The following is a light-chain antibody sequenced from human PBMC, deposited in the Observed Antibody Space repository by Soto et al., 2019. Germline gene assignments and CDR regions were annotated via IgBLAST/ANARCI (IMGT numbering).Light chain of an antibody. J-gene: IGKJ4*01. CDR2: GAS. CDR3: LQDNNYPLT. V-gene: IGKV3D-20*02. CDR1: QSVSSSY. Sequence: EIVLTQSPATLSLSPGERATLSCRASQSVSSSYLAWYQQKPGQAPRLLIYGASSRATGIPDRFSGSGAGTDFTLTISSLQPEDFATYHCLQDNNYPLTFGGGTKVDIK.